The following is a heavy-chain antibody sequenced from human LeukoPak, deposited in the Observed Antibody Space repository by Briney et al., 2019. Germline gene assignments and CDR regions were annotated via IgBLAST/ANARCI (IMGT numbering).Heavy chain of an antibody. J-gene: IGHJ3*02. CDR1: GFTFSSHG. CDR3: ARAYNTYYDFWSGSATPDAFDI. CDR2: ISPSGGIT. V-gene: IGHV3-23*01. Sequence: GGSLRLSCAASGFTFSSHGMNWVRQAPGKGLEWVSGISPSGGITYYTDSVKGRFTISRDNSKNTQSLQMNSLRAEDTAVYYCARAYNTYYDFWSGSATPDAFDIWGQGTMVTVSS. D-gene: IGHD3-3*01.